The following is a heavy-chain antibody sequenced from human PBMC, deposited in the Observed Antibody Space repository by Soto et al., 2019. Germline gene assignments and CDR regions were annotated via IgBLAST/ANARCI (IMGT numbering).Heavy chain of an antibody. CDR1: GFTVSSKY. V-gene: IGHV3-66*01. CDR2: IQNVGPT. J-gene: IGHJ6*04. Sequence: GGPLSLSCAASGFTVSSKYMRWVRQAPGKGLEWVSLIQNVGPTYYADSVKGRFTISRDRSENTVNLLMESLRAEDTAVYYCVRDDVLCDGGRCYGVPLDVWGKGTMVTVSS. D-gene: IGHD2-15*01. CDR3: VRDDVLCDGGRCYGVPLDV.